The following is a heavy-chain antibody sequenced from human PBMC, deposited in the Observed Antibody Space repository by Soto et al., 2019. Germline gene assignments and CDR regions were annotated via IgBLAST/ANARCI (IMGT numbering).Heavy chain of an antibody. D-gene: IGHD3-10*01. CDR3: ARRSITMVRGVMGWFDP. J-gene: IGHJ5*02. V-gene: IGHV4-30-4*01. CDR1: GGSISSGDHY. Sequence: SETLSLTCTVSGGSISSGDHYWSWIRQPPGKGLEWIGYIYYSGSTYYNPSLKSRVTISVDTSKNQFSLKLSSVTAADTAVYYCARRSITMVRGVMGWFDPWGQGTLVTVSS. CDR2: IYYSGST.